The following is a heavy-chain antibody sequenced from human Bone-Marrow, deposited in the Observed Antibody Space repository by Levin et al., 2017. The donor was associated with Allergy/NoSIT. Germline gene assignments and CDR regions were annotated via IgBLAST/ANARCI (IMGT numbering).Heavy chain of an antibody. D-gene: IGHD3-3*01. CDR2: IKQDGSEK. J-gene: IGHJ4*02. CDR3: ARETRFLEWLLYRSLDY. CDR1: GFTFSSYW. Sequence: GGSLRLSCAASGFTFSSYWMSWVRQAPGKGLEWVANIKQDGSEKYYVDSVKGRFTISRDNAKNSLYLQMNSLRAEDTAVYYCARETRFLEWLLYRSLDYWGQGTLVTVSS. V-gene: IGHV3-7*01.